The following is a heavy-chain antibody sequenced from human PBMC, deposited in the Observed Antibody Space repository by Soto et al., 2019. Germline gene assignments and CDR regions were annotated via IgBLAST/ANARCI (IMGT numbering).Heavy chain of an antibody. V-gene: IGHV4-31*03. D-gene: IGHD3-3*01. CDR2: IYYSGST. J-gene: IGHJ6*02. CDR3: ARTITIFGVAVYNMDV. Sequence: QVQLQESGPGLVKPSQTLSLTCTVSGGSISSGGFYWSWIRQHPGKGLEWIGYIYYSGSTYYNPSLTSRVTISXVTSKXXFSLRLSSVTAADTAVYYCARTITIFGVAVYNMDVWGQGTTVTVSS. CDR1: GGSISSGGFY.